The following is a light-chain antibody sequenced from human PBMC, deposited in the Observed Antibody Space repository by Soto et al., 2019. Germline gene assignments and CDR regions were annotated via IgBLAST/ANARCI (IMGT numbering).Light chain of an antibody. V-gene: IGKV3-15*01. Sequence: EIVVTQSPGTRSLXPXGXXTXXXSASQSVSSNLAWYQQKPGQAPRLLIYGASTRATGIPARFSGSGSGTEFTLTISSLQSEDFAVYYCQQYNNWPPITFGQGTRLEIK. CDR2: GAS. CDR1: QSVSSN. CDR3: QQYNNWPPIT. J-gene: IGKJ5*01.